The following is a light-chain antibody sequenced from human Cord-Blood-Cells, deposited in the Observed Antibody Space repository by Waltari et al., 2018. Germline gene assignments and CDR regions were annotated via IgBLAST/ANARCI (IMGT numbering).Light chain of an antibody. V-gene: IGKV4-1*01. J-gene: IGKJ1*01. CDR1: QSVLYSSNHKNY. CDR2: WAS. Sequence: DIVMTQYPDSLAVSLGERATINCKSSQSVLYSSNHKNYLAWYQQKPGQPPKLLIYWASTRKSGVPDRFSGSGSGTDFTLTISSLQAEDVAVYYCQQYYSTRTFGQGTKVEIK. CDR3: QQYYSTRT.